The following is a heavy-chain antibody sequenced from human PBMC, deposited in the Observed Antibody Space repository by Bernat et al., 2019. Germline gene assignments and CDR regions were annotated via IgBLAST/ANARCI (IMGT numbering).Heavy chain of an antibody. Sequence: EVQLVESGGVSVQPGGSLRLSCAASGFTFSSHALIWVRQAPGKGPVWVSTISGGGENTNYGDSVKCRFTISSDNSKNTLILQMISLGAEDTAVYYCAMEHPHYYSSIGSNYWGQGTLVTVSS. CDR2: ISGGGENT. CDR3: AMEHPHYYSSIGSNY. J-gene: IGHJ4*02. V-gene: IGHV3-23*04. CDR1: GFTFSSHA. D-gene: IGHD3-3*01.